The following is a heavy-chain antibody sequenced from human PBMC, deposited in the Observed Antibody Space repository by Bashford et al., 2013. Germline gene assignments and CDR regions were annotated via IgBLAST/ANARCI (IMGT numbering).Heavy chain of an antibody. CDR3: AGIEMATIAFDY. J-gene: IGHJ4*02. CDR1: GGSISSGDYY. V-gene: IGHV4-30-4*01. CDR2: IYYSGST. D-gene: IGHD5-24*01. Sequence: SETLSLTCTVSGGSISSGDYYWSWIRQPPGKGLEWIGYIYYSGSTYYNPSLKSRVTISVDTSKNQFSLKLSSVTAADTAVYYCAGIEMATIAFDYWGQGNPGHRLL.